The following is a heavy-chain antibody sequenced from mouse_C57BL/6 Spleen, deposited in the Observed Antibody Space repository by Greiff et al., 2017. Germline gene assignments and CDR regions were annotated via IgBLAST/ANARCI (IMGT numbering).Heavy chain of an antibody. Sequence: VQLQQSGPGLVQPSQSLSITCTASGFSLTSYGVHWVRQSPGKGLEWLGVIWRGGSTDYNAAFMSRLSITKDNSKSQVFFKMNSMQADDTAIYYCAKPGGSSNGYAMDYWGQGTSVTVSS. D-gene: IGHD2-5*01. J-gene: IGHJ4*01. CDR3: AKPGGSSNGYAMDY. CDR2: IWRGGST. V-gene: IGHV2-5*01. CDR1: GFSLTSYG.